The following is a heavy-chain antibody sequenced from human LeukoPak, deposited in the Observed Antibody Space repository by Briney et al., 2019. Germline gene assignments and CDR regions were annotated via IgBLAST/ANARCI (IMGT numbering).Heavy chain of an antibody. CDR2: IGYDGSNK. CDR1: GFTFSSYG. D-gene: IGHD5-24*01. J-gene: IGHJ4*02. CDR3: AKDGYNYYIDY. V-gene: IGHV3-30*02. Sequence: GGSLRLSCVASGFTFSSYGIHWVRQAPGKGLEWVAFIGYDGSNKYYRDSVKGRFTISRDNSRNTLYLQMNSLRAEDTAVYYCAKDGYNYYIDYWGQGTLVTVSS.